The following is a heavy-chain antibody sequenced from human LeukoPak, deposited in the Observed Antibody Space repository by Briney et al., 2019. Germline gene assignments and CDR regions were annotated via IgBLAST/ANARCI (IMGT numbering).Heavy chain of an antibody. J-gene: IGHJ4*02. CDR3: ARVQAPYLYYFDY. V-gene: IGHV1-2*02. CDR2: INPNSGGT. D-gene: IGHD2-2*01. CDR1: GYTFTGYY. Sequence: GASVKVSCKASGYTFTGYYMHWVRQAPGQGLEWMGWINPNSGGTNYAQKFQGRVTMTRDTSISTAYMELSRLRSDDTAVYYCARVQAPYLYYFDYWGQGTLVTVSS.